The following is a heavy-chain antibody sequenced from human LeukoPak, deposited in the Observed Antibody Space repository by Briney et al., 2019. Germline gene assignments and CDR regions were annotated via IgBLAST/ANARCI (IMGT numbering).Heavy chain of an antibody. J-gene: IGHJ4*02. V-gene: IGHV5-51*01. CDR3: ARGSGSYFDY. CDR1: GYSFNTYW. D-gene: IGHD3-10*01. CDR2: IYPGDSDT. Sequence: GESLKISCKGSGYSFNTYWIGWVRQMPGKGLEWMGIIYPGDSDTKYSPSFQGQVTISAHKSISTAYLQWSGLKASDTAMYYCARGSGSYFDYWGQGTLVTVSS.